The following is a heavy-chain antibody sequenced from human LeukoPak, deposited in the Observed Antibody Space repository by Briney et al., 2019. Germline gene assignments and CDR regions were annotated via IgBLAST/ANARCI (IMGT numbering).Heavy chain of an antibody. J-gene: IGHJ3*02. CDR2: IGTAGDT. D-gene: IGHD3-16*02. CDR3: ARLYVWGSYRDAFDI. V-gene: IGHV3-13*01. CDR1: GFTFSSYD. Sequence: GGSLRLSCAASGFTFSSYDMHWVRQATGKGLEWASAIGTAGDTYYPGSVKGRFTISRENAKNSLYLQMNSLRAGDAAVYYCARLYVWGSYRDAFDIWGQGTMVTVSS.